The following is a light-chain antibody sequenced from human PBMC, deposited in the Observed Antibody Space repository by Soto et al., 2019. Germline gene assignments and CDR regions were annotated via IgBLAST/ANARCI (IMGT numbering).Light chain of an antibody. CDR1: SSDVGGYNY. CDR3: CSHAGSPRYG. V-gene: IGLV2-11*01. J-gene: IGLJ1*01. Sequence: QSALTQPRSVSGSPGQSVTISCTGTSSDVGGYNYVSWYQQHPGKAPKVLIYDVSERPSGVPDRFSGSMSGNTASLTISGRQAEDEADYYWCSHAGSPRYGFGTGTQLTVL. CDR2: DVS.